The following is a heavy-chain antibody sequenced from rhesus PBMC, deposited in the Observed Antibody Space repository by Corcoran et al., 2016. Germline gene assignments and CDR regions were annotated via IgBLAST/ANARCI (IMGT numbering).Heavy chain of an antibody. CDR2: ITYGGST. D-gene: IGHD2-8*01. CDR3: ARDGDGSGCVCYMGAFDF. J-gene: IGHJ3*01. V-gene: IGHV4-122*02. CDR1: GSSISSGYY. Sequence: QVQLQESGPGLVKPSETLSLTCAVSGSSISSGYYWSWIRQPPGQGLEWIGYITYGGSTSYNPSLKSRVTISRDTSKNQFSLKLSSVTAADTAVYYCARDGDGSGCVCYMGAFDFWGQGLRVTVSS.